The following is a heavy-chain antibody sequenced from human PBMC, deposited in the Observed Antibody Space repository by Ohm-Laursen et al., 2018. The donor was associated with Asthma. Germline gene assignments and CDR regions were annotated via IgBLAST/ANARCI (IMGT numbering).Heavy chain of an antibody. CDR3: ARADDYRDGFDP. J-gene: IGHJ5*02. Sequence: TLSLTCTVSGGSIGSDDYYWSWIRQPPGKGLEWIGYIYHSVSTYYSPSLKSRVTISGDTSKNQFSLKLSSVTAADTAVYYCARADDYRDGFDPWGQGTLVTVSS. D-gene: IGHD4-17*01. CDR2: IYHSVST. V-gene: IGHV4-30-4*01. CDR1: GGSIGSDDYY.